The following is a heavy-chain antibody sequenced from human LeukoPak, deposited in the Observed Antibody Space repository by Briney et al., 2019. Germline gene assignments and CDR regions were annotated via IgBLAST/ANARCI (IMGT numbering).Heavy chain of an antibody. V-gene: IGHV3-48*03. CDR1: GFTFSTYE. CDR3: AGEYYDFWSGYPSWFDP. D-gene: IGHD3-3*01. J-gene: IGHJ5*02. CDR2: ISVGEPII. Sequence: GGSLRLSCAASGFTFSTYEVNWVRQAPGKGLEWVSHISVGEPIITYYADAVRGRFAISRDNAKNSVYMQLNSLRAEDTAVYYCAGEYYDFWSGYPSWFDPWGQGTLVTVSS.